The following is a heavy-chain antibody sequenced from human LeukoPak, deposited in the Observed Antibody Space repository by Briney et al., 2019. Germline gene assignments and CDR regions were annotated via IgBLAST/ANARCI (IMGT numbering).Heavy chain of an antibody. CDR3: AKDVGITSRYYFDY. J-gene: IGHJ4*02. CDR1: GFTVSSNY. Sequence: PGGSLRLSCAASGFTVSSNYMSWVRQAPGKGLEWVSSITGSGGRSYYADSVKGRFTISRDNSKNTLYLQVDSLRVEDTAMYYCAKDVGITSRYYFDYWGQGTVVTVSS. D-gene: IGHD3-10*01. V-gene: IGHV3-23*01. CDR2: ITGSGGRS.